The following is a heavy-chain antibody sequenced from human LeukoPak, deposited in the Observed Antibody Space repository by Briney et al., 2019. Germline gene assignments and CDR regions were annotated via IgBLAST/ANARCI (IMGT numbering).Heavy chain of an antibody. CDR3: TRGGGSYDY. V-gene: IGHV6-1*01. CDR1: GDSVSSSSAA. J-gene: IGHJ4*02. D-gene: IGHD1-26*01. CDR2: TYYRSKWFT. Sequence: SQTLSLTCATSGDSVSSSSAAWNWIRQSPSRGLEWLGRTYYRSKWFTDYAVSVKGRISITPDTPKNHFSLQLNSVTPEDTAVYYCTRGGGSYDYWGQGTLVTVSS.